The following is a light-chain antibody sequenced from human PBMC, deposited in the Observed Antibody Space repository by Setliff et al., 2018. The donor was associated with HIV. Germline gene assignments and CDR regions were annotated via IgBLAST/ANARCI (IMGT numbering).Light chain of an antibody. CDR2: EVS. CDR3: SSYAGNNNYV. Sequence: QSVLTQPRSVSGSPGQSVTISCTGTSSDVGAYDYVSWYQQLPGKAPKLMIYEVSKRPSGVPDRFSGSKSDNTASLTVSGLQAEDEADYYCSSYAGNNNYVFGTGTKVTVL. V-gene: IGLV2-8*01. J-gene: IGLJ1*01. CDR1: SSDVGAYDY.